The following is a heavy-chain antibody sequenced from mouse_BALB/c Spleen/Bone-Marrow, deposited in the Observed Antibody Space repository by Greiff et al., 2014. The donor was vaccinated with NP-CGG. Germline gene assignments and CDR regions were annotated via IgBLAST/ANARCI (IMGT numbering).Heavy chain of an antibody. CDR3: SKSVGYDWWFAY. Sequence: VQLQESGPSLVQPSQSLSITCTVSGFSLTSYGVHWVRQSPGKGLEWLGVIWRGGSTDYNAAFMSRLSITKDNSKSQVFFKMDSLQADDTAIYYCSKSVGYDWWFAYWGQGTLVTVSS. J-gene: IGHJ3*01. D-gene: IGHD2-14*01. CDR1: GFSLTSYG. CDR2: IWRGGST. V-gene: IGHV2-5-1*01.